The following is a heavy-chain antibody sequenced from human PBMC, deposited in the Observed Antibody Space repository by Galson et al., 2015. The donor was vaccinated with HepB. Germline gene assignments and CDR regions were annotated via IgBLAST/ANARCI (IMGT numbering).Heavy chain of an antibody. Sequence: SLRLSCAFSGFPCDDFAMHWVRQSPGKGLEWVSGLYCKTGGTGYADSVRGRFTVSRDNGQKFLFLQMNSLRVEDTALYYCLRETSPGGADVWGQGTAVTVSS. CDR1: GFPCDDFA. V-gene: IGHV3-9*01. CDR2: LYCKTGGT. D-gene: IGHD4-17*01. J-gene: IGHJ6*02. CDR3: LRETSPGGADV.